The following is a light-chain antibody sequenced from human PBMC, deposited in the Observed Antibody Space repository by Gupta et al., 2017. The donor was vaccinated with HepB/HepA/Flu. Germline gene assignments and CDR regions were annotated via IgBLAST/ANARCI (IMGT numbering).Light chain of an antibody. V-gene: IGLV1-47*01. Sequence: QSVLTQATSASGTPGQRVTISCSGSSSNIGTSFVYWYQQLPGTAPNLLIYRNSERPSGVPGRFSASKSGTSASLAISGLRSEDEADYYCAAWDVTLSGVIFGGGTKLTVL. CDR2: RNS. CDR3: AAWDVTLSGVI. CDR1: SSNIGTSF. J-gene: IGLJ2*01.